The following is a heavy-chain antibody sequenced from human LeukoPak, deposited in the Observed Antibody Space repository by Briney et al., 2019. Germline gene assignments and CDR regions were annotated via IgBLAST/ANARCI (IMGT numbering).Heavy chain of an antibody. CDR2: FYSSGST. Sequence: PSETLSLTCAVSGGSISSTDWRSWVRQPPGKGLEWIGSFYSSGSTNYNPSLKSRVTVSVDTSKNQFSLRLSSVTAADTAVYYCARQIRFSSDAFDIWGQGTMVTVSS. D-gene: IGHD3-3*01. CDR1: GGSISSTDW. CDR3: ARQIRFSSDAFDI. J-gene: IGHJ3*02. V-gene: IGHV4-4*02.